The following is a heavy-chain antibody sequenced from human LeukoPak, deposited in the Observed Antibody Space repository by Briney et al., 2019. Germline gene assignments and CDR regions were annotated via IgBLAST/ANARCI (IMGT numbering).Heavy chain of an antibody. Sequence: SETLSLTCTVSGGSISSYYWSWIRQPPGKGLEWIGYIYYSGSTNYNPSLKSRVTISVVTSKNQFSLKLSSVTAADTAVYYCARSGWSDAFDIWGQGTMVTVSS. CDR2: IYYSGST. D-gene: IGHD2-15*01. CDR3: ARSGWSDAFDI. CDR1: GGSISSYY. V-gene: IGHV4-59*01. J-gene: IGHJ3*02.